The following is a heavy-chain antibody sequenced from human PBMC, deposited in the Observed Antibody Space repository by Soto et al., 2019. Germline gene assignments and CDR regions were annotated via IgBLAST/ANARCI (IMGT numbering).Heavy chain of an antibody. CDR2: ISGGMSENT. D-gene: IGHD2-8*01. CDR1: GFTLTAYA. V-gene: IGHV3-23*01. Sequence: EVQLLESGGGLVQAGGSLRLSCVGSGFTLTAYAMNWVRQPPGKGLDWVSAISGGMSENTYYADSVKGRLTISKDNSKKTVNLPMNSMRGVDTAVYYGANGGGCGGQVTLLAVSS. J-gene: IGHJ4*02. CDR3: ANGGGC.